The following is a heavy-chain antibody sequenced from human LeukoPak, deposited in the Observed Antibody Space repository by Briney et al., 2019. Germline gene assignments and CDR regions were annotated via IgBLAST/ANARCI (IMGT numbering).Heavy chain of an antibody. CDR3: ARVPSSYYYGMDV. Sequence: ASVKVSCKASGYTFTSYDINWVRQATGQGLEWMGGIIPIFGTANYAQKFQGRVTMTRDTSTSTVYMELSSLKSEDTAVYYCARVPSSYYYGMDVWGQGTTVTVSS. CDR2: IIPIFGTA. D-gene: IGHD2-2*01. V-gene: IGHV1-69*05. J-gene: IGHJ6*02. CDR1: GYTFTSYD.